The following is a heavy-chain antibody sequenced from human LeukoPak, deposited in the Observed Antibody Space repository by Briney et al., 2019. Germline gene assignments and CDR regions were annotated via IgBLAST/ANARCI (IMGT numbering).Heavy chain of an antibody. V-gene: IGHV4-38-2*01. Sequence: PSETLSLTCAVSGYSISSGYYWGWIRQPPGKGLEWIGSIYHSGSTYYNPSLKSRVTISVDTSKHQFPLKLSSVTAADTAVYYCARGFRYYYYGMDVWGKGTTVTVSS. J-gene: IGHJ6*04. CDR2: IYHSGST. CDR1: GYSISSGYY. CDR3: ARGFRYYYYGMDV.